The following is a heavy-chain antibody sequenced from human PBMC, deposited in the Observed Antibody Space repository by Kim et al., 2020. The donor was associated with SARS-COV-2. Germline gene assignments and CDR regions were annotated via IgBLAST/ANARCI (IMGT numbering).Heavy chain of an antibody. CDR1: GGSFSGYY. CDR2: INHSGSN. D-gene: IGHD6-13*01. J-gene: IGHJ5*02. V-gene: IGHV4-34*01. CDR3: ARPSYPGYSSSRQGEWFDP. Sequence: SETLSLTCAVYGGSFSGYYWSWIRQPPGKGLEWIGEINHSGSNNYNPSLKSRVTISVATYKNQFSLQLSTMTAADTAVYYCARPSYPGYSSSRQGEWFDPWGQGTLVTVSS.